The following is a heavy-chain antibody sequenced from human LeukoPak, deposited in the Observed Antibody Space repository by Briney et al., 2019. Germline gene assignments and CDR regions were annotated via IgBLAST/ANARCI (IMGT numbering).Heavy chain of an antibody. CDR2: ISGSGGST. CDR1: GFTFSSYA. CDR3: AITIGTYYDSSGYYSGYFDY. J-gene: IGHJ4*02. D-gene: IGHD3-22*01. Sequence: GGSLRLSCAASGFTFSSYAMSWVRQAPGKGLEWVSAISGSGGSTYYADSVKGRFTISRDNSKNTLYLQVNSLRAEDTAVYYCAITIGTYYDSSGYYSGYFDYWGQGTLVTVSS. V-gene: IGHV3-23*01.